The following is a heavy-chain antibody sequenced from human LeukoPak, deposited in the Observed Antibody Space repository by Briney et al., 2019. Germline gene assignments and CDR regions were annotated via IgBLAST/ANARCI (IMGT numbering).Heavy chain of an antibody. D-gene: IGHD3-22*01. Sequence: GESLRLSCAASGFTFNNYGMNWVRQAPGKGLEWVSSISSSSSYIYYADSVKGRFTISRGNAKNSLYLQMNSLRAEDTAVYYCARDWGAYYHFFDYWGQGTLVTVSS. J-gene: IGHJ4*02. CDR2: ISSSSSYI. CDR3: ARDWGAYYHFFDY. V-gene: IGHV3-21*01. CDR1: GFTFNNYG.